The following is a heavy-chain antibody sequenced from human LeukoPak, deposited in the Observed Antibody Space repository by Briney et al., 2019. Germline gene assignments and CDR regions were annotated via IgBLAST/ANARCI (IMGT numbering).Heavy chain of an antibody. D-gene: IGHD6-19*01. Sequence: GGSLRLSCAASGFTFSSYAMSWVRQAPGKGLEWVTAISGSGGSTNYADSVKGRFTISRDNSKNTLYLQMNSLRAEDTAVYYCAKDVRVAVAGTYFDYWGQGTLVTVSS. CDR1: GFTFSSYA. V-gene: IGHV3-23*01. CDR3: AKDVRVAVAGTYFDY. J-gene: IGHJ4*02. CDR2: ISGSGGST.